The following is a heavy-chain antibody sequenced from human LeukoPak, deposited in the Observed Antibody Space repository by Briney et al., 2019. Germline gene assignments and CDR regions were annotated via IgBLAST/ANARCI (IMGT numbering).Heavy chain of an antibody. D-gene: IGHD6-13*01. Sequence: PGGSLRLSCVASGFTFSSHALSWVRQAPRKGLEWVSGISNNADSAYYADSVKGRFTISRDNSKNTLFLQMNSLGAEDTAVYYCARHVGSWSTGWLDLWGQETLVSVSS. CDR3: ARHVGSWSTGWLDL. CDR1: GFTFSSHA. CDR2: ISNNADSA. V-gene: IGHV3-23*01. J-gene: IGHJ5*02.